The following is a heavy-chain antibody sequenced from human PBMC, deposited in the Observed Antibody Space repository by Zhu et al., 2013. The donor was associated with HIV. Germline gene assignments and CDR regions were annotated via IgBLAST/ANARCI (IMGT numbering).Heavy chain of an antibody. CDR1: GGTFSNYA. V-gene: IGHV1-69*01. Sequence: QVRLVQSGAEVKKPGSSVKVSCKASGGTFSNYAISWVRQAPGPGLEWMGGIMPIFGTPNYAQKFQGRVTITADESTSTAYMELSSLRSEDTAVYYCARVPRYDILTGYNWFDPGAREPWSPSPQ. CDR3: ARVPRYDILTGYNWFDP. CDR2: IMPIFGTP. D-gene: IGHD3-9*01. J-gene: IGHJ5*02.